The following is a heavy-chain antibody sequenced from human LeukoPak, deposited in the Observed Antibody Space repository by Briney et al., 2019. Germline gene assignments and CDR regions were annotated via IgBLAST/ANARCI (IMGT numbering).Heavy chain of an antibody. D-gene: IGHD3-9*01. Sequence: PSETLSLTCTVSGGSISSYYWSWIRQPPGKGLGWIGYIYYSGSTNYNPSLKSRVTISVDTSKNQFSLKLSSVTAADTAVYYCARERLNYDILTGYYSHGMDVWGQGTTVTVSS. J-gene: IGHJ6*02. CDR2: IYYSGST. CDR1: GGSISSYY. V-gene: IGHV4-59*01. CDR3: ARERLNYDILTGYYSHGMDV.